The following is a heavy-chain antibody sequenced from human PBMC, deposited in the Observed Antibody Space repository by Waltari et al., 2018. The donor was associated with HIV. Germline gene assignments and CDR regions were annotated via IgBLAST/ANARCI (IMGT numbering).Heavy chain of an antibody. CDR1: GFTFSNYW. V-gene: IGHV3-74*01. J-gene: IGHJ4*02. CDR2: INSDGSST. Sequence: EVQLVESGGGLVQPGGSLSLSCAASGFTFSNYWLHWVRQVPGQGLLWVARINSDGSSTSYADSAKGRLTISRDNAKNTLFLQMNSLRAEDTAVYYCARAGGNCSGGSCSLLTDYWGQGTLVTVSS. D-gene: IGHD2-15*01. CDR3: ARAGGNCSGGSCSLLTDY.